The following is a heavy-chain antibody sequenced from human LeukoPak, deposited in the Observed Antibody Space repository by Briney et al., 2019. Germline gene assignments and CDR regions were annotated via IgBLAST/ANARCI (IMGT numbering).Heavy chain of an antibody. D-gene: IGHD3-22*01. CDR3: ARDGWYYYDSSGYYNNFDY. CDR1: GYTFTVYY. V-gene: IGHV1-2*06. J-gene: IGHJ4*02. Sequence: ASVKVSCKASGYTFTVYYMHWVRQAPGQGLEWMGRINPYSGGTNYAQKFQGRVTMTRDTSITTAYMELSSLRSDDTAVYYCARDGWYYYDSSGYYNNFDYWGQGTLVTVSP. CDR2: INPYSGGT.